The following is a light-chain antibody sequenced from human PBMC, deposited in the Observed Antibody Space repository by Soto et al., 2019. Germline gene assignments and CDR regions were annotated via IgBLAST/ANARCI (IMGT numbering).Light chain of an antibody. V-gene: IGKV3-20*01. CDR2: GAS. J-gene: IGKJ1*01. Sequence: DILLTQSPGTLSLSPGERATLSCRASQSVSSSYLAWCQQKPGQAPRLLIYGASSRATGIPDRFSGSGSGTDFTLTISRLEPEDFAVYYCQQYGSSPWTFGQGTKVDI. CDR3: QQYGSSPWT. CDR1: QSVSSSY.